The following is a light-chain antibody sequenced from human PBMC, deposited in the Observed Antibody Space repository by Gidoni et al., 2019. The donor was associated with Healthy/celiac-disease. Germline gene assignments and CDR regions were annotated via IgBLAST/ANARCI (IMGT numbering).Light chain of an antibody. CDR1: LSVSSN. J-gene: IGKJ5*01. V-gene: IGKV3-15*01. CDR2: GAA. Sequence: EIVMTQSPATLSVSPGERATLSCRASLSVSSNLAWYQQKPGQAPRLLIYGAATRAIGIPARCSGSGSGTEFTLTISSLQSEDFAVYYCQQYNNWLSITFGQGTRLEIK. CDR3: QQYNNWLSIT.